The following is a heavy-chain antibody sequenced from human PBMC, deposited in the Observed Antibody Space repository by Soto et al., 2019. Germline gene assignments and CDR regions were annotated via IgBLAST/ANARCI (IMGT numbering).Heavy chain of an antibody. J-gene: IGHJ4*02. D-gene: IGHD3-10*01. CDR3: ARVGSLLWFGELCGSFDY. CDR1: GGSISSYY. V-gene: IGHV4-59*08. Sequence: PSETLSLTCTVSGGSISSYYWSWIRQPPGKGLEWIGYIYYSGSTNYNPSLKSRVTISVDTSKNQFSLKLSSVTAADTAVYYCARVGSLLWFGELCGSFDYWGQGTLVTVSS. CDR2: IYYSGST.